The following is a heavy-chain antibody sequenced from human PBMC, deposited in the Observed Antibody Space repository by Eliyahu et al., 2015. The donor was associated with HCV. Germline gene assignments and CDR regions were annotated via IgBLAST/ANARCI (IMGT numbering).Heavy chain of an antibody. CDR1: GFTFSSYS. Sequence: EVQLVESGGGLVQPGGSLRLSCAASGFTFSSYSMNWVRQAPGKGLEWVSYISSSSSTIYYADSVKGRFTISRDNAKNSLYLQMNSLRAEDTAVYYCARGGDFWPFDYWGQGTLVTVSS. V-gene: IGHV3-48*01. J-gene: IGHJ4*02. CDR2: ISSSSSTI. D-gene: IGHD3-3*01. CDR3: ARGGDFWPFDY.